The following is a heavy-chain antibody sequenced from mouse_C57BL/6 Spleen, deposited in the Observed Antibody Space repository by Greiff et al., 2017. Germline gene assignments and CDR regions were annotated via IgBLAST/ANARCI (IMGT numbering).Heavy chain of an antibody. J-gene: IGHJ3*01. CDR3: ARRSNPAWFAY. V-gene: IGHV5-17*01. CDR1: GFTFSDYG. D-gene: IGHD2-5*01. Sequence: EVKLVESGGGLVKPGGSLKLSCAASGFTFSDYGMHWVRQAPEKGLEWVAYISSGSSTIYYADTVKGRFTISRDNAKNTLFLQMTSLRSEDTAMYYCARRSNPAWFAYWGQGTLVTVSA. CDR2: ISSGSSTI.